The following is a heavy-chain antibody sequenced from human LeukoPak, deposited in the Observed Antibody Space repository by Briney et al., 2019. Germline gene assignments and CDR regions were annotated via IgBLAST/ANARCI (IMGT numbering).Heavy chain of an antibody. Sequence: ASVKVSCKASGYTFTGYYMHWVRQAPGQGLEWMGIINPSGGSTSYAQKFQGRVTMTRDTSTSTVYMELSSLRSEDTAVYYCARDRSPSSTITIFGVVIISGMDVWGQGTTVTVSS. V-gene: IGHV1-46*01. D-gene: IGHD3-3*01. J-gene: IGHJ6*02. CDR2: INPSGGST. CDR3: ARDRSPSSTITIFGVVIISGMDV. CDR1: GYTFTGYY.